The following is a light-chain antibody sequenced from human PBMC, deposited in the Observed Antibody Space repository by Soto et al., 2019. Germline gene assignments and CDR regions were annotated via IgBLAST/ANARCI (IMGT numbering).Light chain of an antibody. Sequence: DIQMTQSPSSVSASVGDRVTITCRASQDISRYLAWYQQKPGEAPKVLIYAAFSLQSGVPSRFSGSGSGTDFTLTISSLQPEDFATYYCQQTNSFPLTFGGGTKVEIK. CDR2: AAF. CDR1: QDISRY. J-gene: IGKJ4*01. CDR3: QQTNSFPLT. V-gene: IGKV1D-12*01.